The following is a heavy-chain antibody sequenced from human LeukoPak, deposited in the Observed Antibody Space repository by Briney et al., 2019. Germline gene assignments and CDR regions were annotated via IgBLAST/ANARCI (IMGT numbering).Heavy chain of an antibody. D-gene: IGHD2-2*01. J-gene: IGHJ4*02. Sequence: GASVKVSCKASGYTSTNYDINWVRQASGQGLDWMGWMNPNSGNTGYAQKFQGRVTMTRNTSISTAYMEVSSLSSEDTAVYYCARGPGCVSTSCPYHFDYWGQGTLVTVSS. CDR1: GYTSTNYD. CDR3: ARGPGCVSTSCPYHFDY. V-gene: IGHV1-8*01. CDR2: MNPNSGNT.